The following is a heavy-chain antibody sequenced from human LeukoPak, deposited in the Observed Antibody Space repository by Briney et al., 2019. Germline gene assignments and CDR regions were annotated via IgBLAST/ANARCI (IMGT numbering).Heavy chain of an antibody. CDR2: ISSSGSTI. Sequence: PGGSLRLSCAASGFTFSDYYMSWIRQAPGKGLEWVSYISSSGSTIYYADSVKGRFTISRDNAKNSLYLQMNSLRAEDTAVYYCAKDHPVYYYDSSGYLDYWGQGTLVTVSS. CDR3: AKDHPVYYYDSSGYLDY. J-gene: IGHJ4*02. CDR1: GFTFSDYY. V-gene: IGHV3-11*01. D-gene: IGHD3-22*01.